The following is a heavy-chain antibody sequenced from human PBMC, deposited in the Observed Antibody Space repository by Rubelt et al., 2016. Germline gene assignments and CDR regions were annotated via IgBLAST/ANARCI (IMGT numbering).Heavy chain of an antibody. CDR3: VRQDTIWRGDY. J-gene: IGHJ4*02. Sequence: QLQLQESGPGLVEPSETLSLTCTVSGGSISSTTYYWGWIRQPPGKGLEWIGTIYYSGSTFYNPSLKSRVTISIDRSKNQVSLMVTAVTAADTALYYCVRQDTIWRGDYWGQGTLVAVSS. V-gene: IGHV4-39*01. D-gene: IGHD3-3*01. CDR1: GGSISSTTYY. CDR2: IYYSGST.